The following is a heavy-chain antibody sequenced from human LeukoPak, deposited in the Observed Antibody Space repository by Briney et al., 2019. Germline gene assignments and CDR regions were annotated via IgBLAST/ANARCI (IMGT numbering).Heavy chain of an antibody. J-gene: IGHJ4*02. CDR3: AREGGGSYLTRDFDY. V-gene: IGHV1-69*05. D-gene: IGHD3-16*01. Sequence: ASVKVSCKASGGTFSSYAISWVRQAPGQGLEWMGRIIPIFGTANYAQKFQGRVMITTDESTSTAYMELSSLRSEDTAVYYCAREGGGSYLTRDFDYWGQGTLVTVSS. CDR2: IIPIFGTA. CDR1: GGTFSSYA.